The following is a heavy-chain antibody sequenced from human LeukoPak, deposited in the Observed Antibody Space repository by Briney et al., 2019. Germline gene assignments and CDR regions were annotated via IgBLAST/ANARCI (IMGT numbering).Heavy chain of an antibody. CDR2: INPNSGGT. J-gene: IGHJ6*02. CDR3: ASQRNWNVYYYGMDV. D-gene: IGHD1-20*01. Sequence: ASVKVSCKASGYTFTSYPIHWVRQAPGQGLEWMGRINPNSGGTNYAQKFQGRVTMTRDTSISTAYMELSRLRSDDTAVYYCASQRNWNVYYYGMDVWGQGTTVTVSS. V-gene: IGHV1-2*06. CDR1: GYTFTSYP.